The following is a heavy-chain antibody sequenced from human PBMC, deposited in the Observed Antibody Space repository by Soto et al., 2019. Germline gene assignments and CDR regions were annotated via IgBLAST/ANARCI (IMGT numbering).Heavy chain of an antibody. CDR3: TTESIVATMTDYYYYGMDV. CDR1: GFTFSNAW. CDR2: IKSKTDGGTK. Sequence: EVQLVESGGGLVKPGGSLRLSCAASGFTFSNAWMSWVRQPPGKGLEWVGRIKSKTDGGTKDYAAPVKGRFTISRDDSKNTLYLQMNSLKTEDTAVYYCTTESIVATMTDYYYYGMDVWGQGTTVTVSS. J-gene: IGHJ6*02. D-gene: IGHD5-12*01. V-gene: IGHV3-15*01.